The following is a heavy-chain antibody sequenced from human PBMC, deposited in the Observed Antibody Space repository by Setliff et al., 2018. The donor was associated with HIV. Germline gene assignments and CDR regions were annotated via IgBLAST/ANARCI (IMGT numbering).Heavy chain of an antibody. Sequence: GESLKISCKGSGFTFTDYWIGWVRQMPEKGLEGMGIIYPDDSDTRYSPSFQGQVTLSADKSINTTYLQWSSLKASDTAMYYCATLVGTNGVVWFDPWGQGTLVTVSS. D-gene: IGHD1-26*01. CDR3: ATLVGTNGVVWFDP. V-gene: IGHV5-51*01. J-gene: IGHJ5*01. CDR2: IYPDDSDT. CDR1: GFTFTDYW.